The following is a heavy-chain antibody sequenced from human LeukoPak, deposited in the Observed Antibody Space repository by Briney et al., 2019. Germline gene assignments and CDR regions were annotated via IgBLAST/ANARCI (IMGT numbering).Heavy chain of an antibody. CDR2: IKQDGSEK. CDR3: ARSRSGLFYYGMDV. Sequence: GGSLRLSCAAFGFTFSSNWMSWVRQAPGKGLEWVANIKQDGSEKQYVDSVKGRFTISRDNAKNSLYLQMNSLRAEDTAVYYCARSRSGLFYYGMDVWGQGTTVTVSS. J-gene: IGHJ6*02. V-gene: IGHV3-7*02. CDR1: GFTFSSNW.